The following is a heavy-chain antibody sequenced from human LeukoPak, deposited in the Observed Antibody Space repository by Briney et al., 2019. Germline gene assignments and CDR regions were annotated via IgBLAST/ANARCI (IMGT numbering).Heavy chain of an antibody. CDR1: GFTFDDYT. V-gene: IGHV3-43*01. D-gene: IGHD6-13*01. CDR2: ISWDGGST. J-gene: IGHJ4*02. Sequence: GGSLRLSCAASGFTFDDYTMHWVRQAPGKGLEWVSLISWDGGSTYYADSVKGRFTISRDNSKNSLYLQMDSLRTEDTALYYCAKDGGYSSSWYYFDYWGQGTLVTVSS. CDR3: AKDGGYSSSWYYFDY.